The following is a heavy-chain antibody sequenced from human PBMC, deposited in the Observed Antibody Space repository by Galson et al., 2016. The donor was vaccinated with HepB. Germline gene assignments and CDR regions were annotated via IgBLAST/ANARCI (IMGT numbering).Heavy chain of an antibody. CDR3: ARRSPGFGCPRDYFDY. Sequence: TLSLTCTVSGVSVDGGVYSWAWIRHHAGRGLEWIGNVHYSDGTSYNPSLQSRVTMSLDTSQNQVSLRLNSVTAADTAVYYCARRSPGFGCPRDYFDYWGLGTLVTVSS. J-gene: IGHJ4*02. D-gene: IGHD3-10*01. V-gene: IGHV4-31*03. CDR1: GVSVDGGVYS. CDR2: VHYSDGT.